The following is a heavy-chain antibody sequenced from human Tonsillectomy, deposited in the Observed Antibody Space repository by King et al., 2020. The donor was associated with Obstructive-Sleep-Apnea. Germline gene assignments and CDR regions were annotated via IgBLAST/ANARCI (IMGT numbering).Heavy chain of an antibody. CDR2: FSNSGST. Sequence: QLQESGPGLVKPSETLSLTCIVSGASISTYYWSWIRQPPGKGLEWIGYFSNSGSTNYNPSLKSRVTMSVDTSKNQFSLRLSSVTAADTAVYYCAREGEYCSTARCYYLASWGQGTLVTVSS. J-gene: IGHJ5*02. D-gene: IGHD2-2*01. V-gene: IGHV4-59*01. CDR1: GASISTYY. CDR3: AREGEYCSTARCYYLAS.